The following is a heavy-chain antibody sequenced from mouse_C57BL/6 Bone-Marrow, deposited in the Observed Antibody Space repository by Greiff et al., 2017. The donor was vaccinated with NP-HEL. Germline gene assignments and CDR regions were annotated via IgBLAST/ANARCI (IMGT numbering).Heavy chain of an antibody. Sequence: DVHLVESGGGLVKPGGSLKLSCAASGFTFSSYAMSWVRQTPEKRLEWVATISDGGSYTYYPDNVKGRFTISRDNAKNNLYLQMSHLKSEDTAMYYCARDRGETGAMDYWGQGTSVTVSS. CDR2: ISDGGSYT. J-gene: IGHJ4*01. CDR1: GFTFSSYA. CDR3: ARDRGETGAMDY. V-gene: IGHV5-4*01.